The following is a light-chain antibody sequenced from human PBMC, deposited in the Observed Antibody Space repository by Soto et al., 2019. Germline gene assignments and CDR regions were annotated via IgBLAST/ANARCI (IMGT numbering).Light chain of an antibody. CDR2: AAS. CDR1: QTINIY. V-gene: IGKV1-39*01. CDR3: QQYYGTPRT. J-gene: IGKJ1*01. Sequence: DIQMTQSPSSLSASVGDRVTITCRASQTINIYLNWYQQKPGKAPKLLIYAASNLQRGVPARFIGSGSGTDFTLTISSLQAEDVAVYYCQQYYGTPRTFGQGTKVEIK.